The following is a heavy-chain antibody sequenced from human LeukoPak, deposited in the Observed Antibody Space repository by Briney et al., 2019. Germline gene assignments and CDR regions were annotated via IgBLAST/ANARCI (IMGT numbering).Heavy chain of an antibody. D-gene: IGHD2-8*01. CDR2: ISHTGST. J-gene: IGHJ5*02. Sequence: PSETLSLTCTVSGASLSSSYWNWIRQSPGKGPEWIGYISHTGSTNYNPSLKSRVTLSVDMSKNSFSLKLTSVTAADTAVYYCARDSVYATNWYDPWGQGILVTVSS. CDR3: ARDSVYATNWYDP. CDR1: GASLSSSY. V-gene: IGHV4-59*12.